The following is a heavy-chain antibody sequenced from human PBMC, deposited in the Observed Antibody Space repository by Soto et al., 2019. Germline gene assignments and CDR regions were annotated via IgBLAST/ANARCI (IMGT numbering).Heavy chain of an antibody. D-gene: IGHD2-21*02. CDR2: IYQSGST. Sequence: SETLSLTCAVSGASISSGGYAWAWIRQPPGKGLEWVGYIYQSGSTYYNPSLKSRVTIAADRSKNQFSLNLASVTAADTAVYYCARSYSGGDAYFDYWGQGTVVTVSS. V-gene: IGHV4-30-2*01. CDR3: ARSYSGGDAYFDY. CDR1: GASISSGGYA. J-gene: IGHJ4*02.